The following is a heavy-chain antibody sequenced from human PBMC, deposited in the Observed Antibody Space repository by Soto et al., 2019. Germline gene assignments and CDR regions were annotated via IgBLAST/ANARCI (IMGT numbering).Heavy chain of an antibody. V-gene: IGHV3-48*01. Sequence: GGAERRSYEACGVKVRGYRRNWVRQKQGKGLEWLSYISSDSTTIYYADSVKGRFTVSRDNAKNSLYLQMNSLRAEDTALYYCAKPGYCSRGSCYSDYWGQGTLVTVSS. CDR1: GVKVRGYR. D-gene: IGHD2-15*01. J-gene: IGHJ4*02. CDR2: ISSDSTTI. CDR3: AKPGYCSRGSCYSDY.